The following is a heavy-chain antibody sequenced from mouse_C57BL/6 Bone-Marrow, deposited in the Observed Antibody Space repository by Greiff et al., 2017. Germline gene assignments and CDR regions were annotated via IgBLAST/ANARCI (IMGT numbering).Heavy chain of an antibody. V-gene: IGHV3-6*01. CDR1: GYSITRGYY. J-gene: IGHJ3*01. CDR2: ISYDGSN. D-gene: IGHD2-12*01. Sequence: VQLKESGPGLVKPSQSLSLTCSVTGYSITRGYYWNWLRQFPGNKLEWMGYISYDGSNNYTPSLKNRISITRAPSKNQFFLKLNSVTTEDTATYYCGRGSYSPSGFAYWGQGTLVTVSA. CDR3: GRGSYSPSGFAY.